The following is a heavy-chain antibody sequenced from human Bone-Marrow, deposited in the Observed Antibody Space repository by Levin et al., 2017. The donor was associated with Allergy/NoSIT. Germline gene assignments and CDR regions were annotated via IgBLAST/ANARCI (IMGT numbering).Heavy chain of an antibody. CDR3: ARDTSLDYYDTSGYPFDY. V-gene: IGHV3-21*01. CDR1: GFTFRTYS. J-gene: IGHJ4*02. Sequence: NTGGSLRLSCVASGFTFRTYSMNWVRQAPGKGLEWVSSISSSSSYINYADSVKGRVTISRDNAKNSLYLQMNSLRAEDTAVYYCARDTSLDYYDTSGYPFDYWGQGTLVTVSS. D-gene: IGHD3-22*01. CDR2: ISSSSSYI.